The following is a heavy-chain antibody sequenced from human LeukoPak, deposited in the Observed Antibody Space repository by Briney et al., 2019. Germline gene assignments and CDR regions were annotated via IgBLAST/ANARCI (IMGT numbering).Heavy chain of an antibody. V-gene: IGHV3-23*01. Sequence: GGSLRLSWAASGFTFSSYAMSWVRQAPGKGLEWVSAISGSGGSTYYADSVKGRFTISRDNSKNTLYLQMNSLRAEDTAVYYCAKDGAYIVVVPAAIPHFDYWGQGTLVTVSS. CDR2: ISGSGGST. CDR1: GFTFSSYA. J-gene: IGHJ4*02. D-gene: IGHD2-2*02. CDR3: AKDGAYIVVVPAAIPHFDY.